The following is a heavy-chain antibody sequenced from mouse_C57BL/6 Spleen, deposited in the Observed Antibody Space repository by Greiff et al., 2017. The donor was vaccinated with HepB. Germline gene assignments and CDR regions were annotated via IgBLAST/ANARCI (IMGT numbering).Heavy chain of an antibody. CDR2: ISSGGSYT. V-gene: IGHV5-6*01. J-gene: IGHJ3*01. CDR3: ARGDDYDGVFAY. CDR1: GFTFSSYG. Sequence: EVQLVESGGDLVKPGGSLKLSCAASGFTFSSYGMSWVRQTPDKRLEWVATISSGGSYTYYPDSVKGRFTISRDNAKNTLYLQMSSLKSEDTAMYYWARGDDYDGVFAYWGQGTLVTVSA. D-gene: IGHD2-4*01.